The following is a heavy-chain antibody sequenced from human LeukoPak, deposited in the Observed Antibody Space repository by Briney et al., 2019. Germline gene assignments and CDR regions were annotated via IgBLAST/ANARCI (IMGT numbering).Heavy chain of an antibody. D-gene: IGHD3-10*01. CDR2: INPNSGGT. Sequence: ASVKVSCKASGYTFTGYYMHWVRQAPGQGLEWMGRINPNSGGTNYAQKFQGRVTMTRDTSISTAYMELSRLRSDDTAVYYCARTPYYYGTGSYSKVYNWFDPWGQGTLVTVSS. V-gene: IGHV1-2*06. CDR1: GYTFTGYY. CDR3: ARTPYYYGTGSYSKVYNWFDP. J-gene: IGHJ5*02.